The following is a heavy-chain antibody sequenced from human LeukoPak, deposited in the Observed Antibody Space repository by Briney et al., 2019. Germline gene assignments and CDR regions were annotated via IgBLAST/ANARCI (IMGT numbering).Heavy chain of an antibody. D-gene: IGHD3-3*01. J-gene: IGHJ4*02. CDR1: GYSSTSFW. V-gene: IGHV5-51*01. CDR2: IYAGDADV. Sequence: GESLKLSCKGSGYSSTSFWIAWVRQTPGKGLQWMGIIYAGDADVRYSPSFEGQVTISVDKSSNTAFLQWRSLKASDTGMYYCARSFSILGSAYHFDNWGQGTLVTVSS. CDR3: ARSFSILGSAYHFDN.